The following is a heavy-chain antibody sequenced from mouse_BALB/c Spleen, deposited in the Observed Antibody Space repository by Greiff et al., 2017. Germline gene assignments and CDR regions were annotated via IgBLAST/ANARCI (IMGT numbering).Heavy chain of an antibody. CDR1: GFNIKDTY. D-gene: IGHD2-2*01. Sequence: VQLQQSGAELVKPGASVKLSCTASGFNIKDTYMHWVKQRPEQGLEWIGRIDPANGNTKYDPKFQAKATITADTSSNTAYLQLSSLTSEDTAVYYCAFYYGYDVGFAYWVQGTLVTVSA. CDR2: IDPANGNT. CDR3: AFYYGYDVGFAY. J-gene: IGHJ3*01. V-gene: IGHV14-3*02.